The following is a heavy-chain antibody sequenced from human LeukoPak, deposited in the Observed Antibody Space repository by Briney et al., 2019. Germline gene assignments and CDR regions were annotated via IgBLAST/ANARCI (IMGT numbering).Heavy chain of an antibody. V-gene: IGHV3-23*01. CDR3: ARDYGFAGAPYYYYGMDV. J-gene: IGHJ6*02. CDR1: GFTFSSYA. D-gene: IGHD1-26*01. CDR2: ISGSGGST. Sequence: GGSLRLSCAASGFTFSSYAMSWVRQAPGKGLEWVSAISGSGGSTYYADSVKGRFTISRDNSKNTLYLQMNSLRAEDTAVYYCARDYGFAGAPYYYYGMDVWGQGTTVTVSS.